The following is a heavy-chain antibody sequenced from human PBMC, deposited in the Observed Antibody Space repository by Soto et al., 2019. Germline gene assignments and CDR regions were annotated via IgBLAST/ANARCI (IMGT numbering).Heavy chain of an antibody. CDR1: GFTVSSNY. CDR2: IYSGGST. D-gene: IGHD4-17*01. Sequence: ESGGGLIQPGGSLRLSCAASGFTVSSNYMSWVRQAPGKGLEWVSVIYSGGSTYYADSVKGRFTISRDNSKNTLYLQMNSLRAEDTAVYYCARAHYLYGDYFDYWGQGTLVTVSS. V-gene: IGHV3-53*01. CDR3: ARAHYLYGDYFDY. J-gene: IGHJ4*02.